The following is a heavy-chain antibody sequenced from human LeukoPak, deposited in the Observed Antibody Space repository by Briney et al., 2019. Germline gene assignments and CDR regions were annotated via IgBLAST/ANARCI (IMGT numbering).Heavy chain of an antibody. D-gene: IGHD6-19*01. J-gene: IGHJ4*02. CDR1: GYTFTGHY. V-gene: IGHV1-2*02. Sequence: GASVKVSCKASGYTFTGHYMHWARQAPGQGPEWMGWINPNSGDRNSAQKFQGRVTMTRDTSISAVYMELSRLGPDDTAVYYCAREGWDQRDTAAFDRWGQGTLVTVSS. CDR3: AREGWDQRDTAAFDR. CDR2: INPNSGDR.